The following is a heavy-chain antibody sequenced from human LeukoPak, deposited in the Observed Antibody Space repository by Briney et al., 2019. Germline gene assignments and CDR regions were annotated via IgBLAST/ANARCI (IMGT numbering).Heavy chain of an antibody. V-gene: IGHV4-31*03. CDR2: IYHSGST. D-gene: IGHD2-2*01. Sequence: SETLSLTCSVSGGSISSGGYYWNWIRQHPGKGLEWIGYIYHSGSTNYNPSLKSRVTISVDTSKNQFSLKLNSVTAADTAVYYCARDGRYCSTTSCQGWLDPWGQGTLVTVSS. CDR1: GGSISSGGYY. CDR3: ARDGRYCSTTSCQGWLDP. J-gene: IGHJ5*02.